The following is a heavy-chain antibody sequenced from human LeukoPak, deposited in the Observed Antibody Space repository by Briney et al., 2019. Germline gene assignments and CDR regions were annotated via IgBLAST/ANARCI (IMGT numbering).Heavy chain of an antibody. CDR2: IYYSGNT. J-gene: IGHJ4*01. CDR1: GGSISSYY. Sequence: SETLSLTCTASGGSISSYYWSWIRQPPGKGLEWIGYIYYSGNTNYNPSRKSNSTISVDTYKNQFTLKLSSVTAADTAVYYCARHGRSTHSLEPFDCWGQGSLVSVSS. CDR3: ARHGRSTHSLEPFDC. V-gene: IGHV4-59*08. D-gene: IGHD1-1*01.